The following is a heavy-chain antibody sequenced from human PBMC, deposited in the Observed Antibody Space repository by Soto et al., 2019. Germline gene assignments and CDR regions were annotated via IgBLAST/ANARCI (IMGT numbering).Heavy chain of an antibody. CDR1: GGSISSYY. Sequence: PSETLSLTCTVSGGSISSYYWSWIRQPPGKGLEWIGYIYYSGSTNYNPSLKSRVTISVDTSKNQFSLELSSVTAADTAVYYCARSSRARYYYGIDVWGQGTMLTVSS. J-gene: IGHJ6*02. V-gene: IGHV4-59*01. CDR2: IYYSGST. CDR3: ARSSRARYYYGIDV.